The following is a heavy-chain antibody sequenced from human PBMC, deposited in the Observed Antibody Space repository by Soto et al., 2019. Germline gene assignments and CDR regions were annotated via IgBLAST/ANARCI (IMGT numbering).Heavy chain of an antibody. CDR3: AKGGRRSNWPYQFDYFDS. J-gene: IGHJ4*02. Sequence: GGSLRLSCAASGFTFDDYGMSWVRQAPGKGLEWVSGVTGSGSSTYYADSVRGRFTISRDNFKTTVFLQVNSLTAADTAIYYCAKGGRRSNWPYQFDYFDSWGQGTLVTVSS. D-gene: IGHD6-13*01. CDR1: GFTFDDYG. CDR2: VTGSGSST. V-gene: IGHV3-23*01.